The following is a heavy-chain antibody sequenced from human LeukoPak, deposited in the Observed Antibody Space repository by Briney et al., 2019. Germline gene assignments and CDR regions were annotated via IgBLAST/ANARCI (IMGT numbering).Heavy chain of an antibody. CDR1: GYSFSNYW. Sequence: GESLKISCQSSGYSFSNYWIGWVRQMPGKGLEWLGLIYPGGSGSRYSPSFQGQVTISADKSLSTVYLQWSSLKASDTAMYYCARLSVLNSEGLYYFDYWGQGTLVTVSS. CDR3: ARLSVLNSEGLYYFDY. J-gene: IGHJ4*02. V-gene: IGHV5-51*01. D-gene: IGHD4-23*01. CDR2: IYPGGSGS.